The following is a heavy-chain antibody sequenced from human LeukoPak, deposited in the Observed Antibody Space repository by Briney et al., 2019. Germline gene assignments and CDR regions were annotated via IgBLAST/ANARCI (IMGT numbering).Heavy chain of an antibody. CDR2: ISAYNGNT. V-gene: IGHV1-18*01. CDR1: GYTFTSYG. Sequence: ASVKVSCKASGYTFTSYGISWVRQAPGQGLEWMGWISAYNGNTNYAQKLQGRVTMTTDTSTSTAYMGLRSLRSDDTAVYYCARDQWELLAFQHWGQGTLVTVSS. D-gene: IGHD1-26*01. J-gene: IGHJ1*01. CDR3: ARDQWELLAFQH.